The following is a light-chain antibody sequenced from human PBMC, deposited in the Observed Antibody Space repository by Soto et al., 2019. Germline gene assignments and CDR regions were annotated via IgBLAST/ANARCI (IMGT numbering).Light chain of an antibody. CDR3: QQLHDYPIT. Sequence: ILLTQSPSSLSASVVYRVTITCRSSQGIDSSFAWYQQKPGKAPKLLIYAASSLQSGVPSRFSGSGSGTDFTLTISSLQHEDFATYYCQQLHDYPITFGQGTRLEIK. J-gene: IGKJ5*01. CDR1: QGIDSS. CDR2: AAS. V-gene: IGKV1-9*01.